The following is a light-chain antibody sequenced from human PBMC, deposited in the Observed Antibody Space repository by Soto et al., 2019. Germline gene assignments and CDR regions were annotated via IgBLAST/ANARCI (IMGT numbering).Light chain of an antibody. V-gene: IGKV3-20*01. CDR2: GAS. J-gene: IGKJ1*01. Sequence: EIALTQSPDTLSLSPGERATLSCRASQSVSSYLAWYQQKPGQAPRLLIYGASSRATGIPDRFSGSGSGTDFTLAISRLEPGDTAVYFCQQCDTSPWTVGQGTKVDSK. CDR3: QQCDTSPWT. CDR1: QSVSSY.